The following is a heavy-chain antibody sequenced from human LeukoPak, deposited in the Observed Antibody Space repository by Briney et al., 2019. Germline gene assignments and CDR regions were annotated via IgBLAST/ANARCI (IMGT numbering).Heavy chain of an antibody. V-gene: IGHV6-1*01. CDR1: GDSVSSNSAA. CDR3: AREGSGSYPDWYFDL. J-gene: IGHJ2*01. CDR2: TYYRSKWYY. Sequence: SQTPSLTCVISGDSVSSNSAAWNWIRQSPSRGLEWLGRTYYRSKWYYDYSVAVKSRVTINPDTSKNQFSLQLSSVTPEDTAVYYCAREGSGSYPDWYFDLWGRGTLVTVSS. D-gene: IGHD1-26*01.